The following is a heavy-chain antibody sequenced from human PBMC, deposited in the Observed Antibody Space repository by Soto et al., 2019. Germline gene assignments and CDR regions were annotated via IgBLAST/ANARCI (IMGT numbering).Heavy chain of an antibody. Sequence: GGSLRLSCSASGFTFSTYAIHWVRQAPGKGLEYVSAISSNGDDTYYADSVKGRFTISRDNSKNTLYLQMSSLRAEDTAVYYCVKDLRIQLWSPGLDVWGQGTTVTVSS. CDR1: GFTFSTYA. V-gene: IGHV3-64D*08. CDR3: VKDLRIQLWSPGLDV. CDR2: ISSNGDDT. J-gene: IGHJ6*02. D-gene: IGHD5-18*01.